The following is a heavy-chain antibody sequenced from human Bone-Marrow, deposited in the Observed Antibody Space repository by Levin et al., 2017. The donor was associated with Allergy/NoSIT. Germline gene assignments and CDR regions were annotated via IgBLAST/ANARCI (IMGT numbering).Heavy chain of an antibody. CDR1: GYIFTDYY. V-gene: IGHV1-2*02. Sequence: ASVKVSCEASGYIFTDYYIHWVRQAPGQGLEWMGWVNPKTGGTHYIQKFEGRVTMTRDASLSTAYMELSMLTSDDTAVYFCAILTHYYDSSGPHSFDVWGQGTMVTVTS. CDR2: VNPKTGGT. J-gene: IGHJ3*01. CDR3: AILTHYYDSSGPHSFDV. D-gene: IGHD3-22*01.